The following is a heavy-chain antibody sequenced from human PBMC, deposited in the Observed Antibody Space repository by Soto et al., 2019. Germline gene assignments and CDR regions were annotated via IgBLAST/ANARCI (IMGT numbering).Heavy chain of an antibody. Sequence: QMVLQESGPGLVKPSETLSLTFNVSVGSISIFYWTWIRQPAGGRLEWIGRVYDSGSSNYNPSLKTRITMSLHRSRSQFSLSLYSVTAADTAVYYCARGVAETDFYPWANWFDLLVQGILVTVSS. CDR3: ARGVAETDFYPWANWFDL. CDR2: VYDSGSS. D-gene: IGHD6-19*01. CDR1: VGSISIFY. J-gene: IGHJ5*02. V-gene: IGHV4-4*07.